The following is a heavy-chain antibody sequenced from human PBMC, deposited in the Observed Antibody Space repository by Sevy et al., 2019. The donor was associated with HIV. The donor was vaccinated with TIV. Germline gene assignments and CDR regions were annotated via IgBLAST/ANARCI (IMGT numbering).Heavy chain of an antibody. Sequence: SETLSLTCTVSGGSISSYYWSWIRQPPGKGLEWIGYIYYSGSTNYNPSLKSRVTISVDTSKNQFSLKLSPVTTGDTAVYYCGRAADSNGKGADYWGQGTLVTVSS. CDR2: IYYSGST. CDR1: GGSISSYY. J-gene: IGHJ4*02. CDR3: GRAADSNGKGADY. D-gene: IGHD3-22*01. V-gene: IGHV4-59*01.